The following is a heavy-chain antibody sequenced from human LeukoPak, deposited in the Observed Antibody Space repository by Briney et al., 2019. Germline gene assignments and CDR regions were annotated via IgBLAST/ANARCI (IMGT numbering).Heavy chain of an antibody. J-gene: IGHJ6*04. CDR1: GFTFSNYA. CDR2: ISGSGSRI. Sequence: GGFLRLSCAASGFTFSNYAMSWVRQAPGKGLEWVSVISGSGSRIYYADSVKGRFTISRDNSKNTLYLQMNSLRAEDTAVYYCAELGITMIGGVWGKGTTVTISS. CDR3: AELGITMIGGV. D-gene: IGHD3-10*02. V-gene: IGHV3-23*01.